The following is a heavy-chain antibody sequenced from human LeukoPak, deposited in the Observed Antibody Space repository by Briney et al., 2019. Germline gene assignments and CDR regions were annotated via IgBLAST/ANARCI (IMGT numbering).Heavy chain of an antibody. CDR3: TSGRGFYYDT. V-gene: IGHV3-15*01. CDR2: IKSKTDGGTR. Sequence: GGSLRLSCAASGFTFSSYAMTWVRQAPGKGLEWVGRIKSKTDGGTRDYAAPVKGRFTISRDDSTNTLYLQMNSLTTEDTAVYYCTSGRGFYYDTWDQGTLVTVSS. J-gene: IGHJ5*02. CDR1: GFTFSSYA. D-gene: IGHD3-22*01.